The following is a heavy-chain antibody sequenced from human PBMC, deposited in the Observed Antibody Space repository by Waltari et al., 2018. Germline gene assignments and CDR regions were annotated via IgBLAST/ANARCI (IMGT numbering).Heavy chain of an antibody. CDR2: MNPNRGNT. J-gene: IGHJ5*02. CDR3: ARETYNWNDEDWFDP. V-gene: IGHV1-8*01. D-gene: IGHD1-20*01. CDR1: GYTFTSYD. Sequence: QVQLVQSGAEVKKPGASVKVSCKASGYTFTSYDINWVRQATGQGLEWMGWMNPNRGNTGYAQKFQGRVTMTRNTSISTAYMELSSLRSEDTAVYYCARETYNWNDEDWFDPWGQGTLVTVSS.